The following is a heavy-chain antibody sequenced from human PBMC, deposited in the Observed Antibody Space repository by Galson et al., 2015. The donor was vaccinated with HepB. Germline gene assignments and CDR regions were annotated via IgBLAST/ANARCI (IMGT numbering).Heavy chain of an antibody. CDR3: AKRVDAHYNFWSGYPDI. CDR2: ISYDGFNK. D-gene: IGHD3-3*01. V-gene: IGHV3-30*18. CDR1: GFIFTNYG. J-gene: IGHJ3*02. Sequence: ALRLSCAASGFIFTNYGIHWFRQAPGKGLEWVADISYDGFNKNYADSVKGRCTMSRDNSKTTVYLQMNGLRADDTAIYYCAKRVDAHYNFWSGYPDIWGQGTMVIVSS.